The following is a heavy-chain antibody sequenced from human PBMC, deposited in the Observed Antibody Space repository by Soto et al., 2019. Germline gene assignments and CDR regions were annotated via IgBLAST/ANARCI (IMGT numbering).Heavy chain of an antibody. CDR2: INHSGST. Sequence: PSETLSLTCAVYGGSFSGYYCSWIRQPPGKGLEWIGEINHSGSTNYNPSLKSRVTISVDTSKNQFSLKLSSVTAADTAVYYCAGSPVCIAAANYYYYYGMDVWGQGTTVTVSS. J-gene: IGHJ6*02. CDR3: AGSPVCIAAANYYYYYGMDV. V-gene: IGHV4-34*01. D-gene: IGHD6-13*01. CDR1: GGSFSGYY.